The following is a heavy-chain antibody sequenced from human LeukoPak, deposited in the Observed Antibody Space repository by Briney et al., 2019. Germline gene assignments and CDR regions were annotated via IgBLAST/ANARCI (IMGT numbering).Heavy chain of an antibody. Sequence: ASVKVSCKVSGYTLTELSMHWVRQAPGKGLEWMGGFDPEDGETIYAQKFQGRVTMSEDTSTDTAYMEMSSLRSEDTPVYFCATDLSVGDYLWFDPWGQGTLVTVSS. D-gene: IGHD4-17*01. CDR2: FDPEDGET. CDR1: GYTLTELS. V-gene: IGHV1-24*01. CDR3: ATDLSVGDYLWFDP. J-gene: IGHJ5*02.